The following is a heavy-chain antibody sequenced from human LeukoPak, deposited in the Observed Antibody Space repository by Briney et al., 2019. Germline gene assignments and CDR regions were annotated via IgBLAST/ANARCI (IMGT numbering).Heavy chain of an antibody. CDR2: IYHSGST. Sequence: SETLSLTCAVSGGSISSSNWWSWVRQPPGKGLEWIGEIYHSGSTNYNPSLKSRVTISVDKSKNQFSLKLSSVTAADTAVYYCAKSRGDYYYYYYMDVWGKGTTVTISS. CDR1: GGSISSSNW. V-gene: IGHV4-4*02. CDR3: AKSRGDYYYYYYMDV. D-gene: IGHD3-10*01. J-gene: IGHJ6*03.